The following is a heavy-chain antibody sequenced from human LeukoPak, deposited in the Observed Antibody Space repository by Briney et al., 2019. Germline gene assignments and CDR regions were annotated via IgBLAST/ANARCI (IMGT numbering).Heavy chain of an antibody. J-gene: IGHJ4*02. V-gene: IGHV3-30-3*01. D-gene: IGHD3/OR15-3a*01. CDR2: VSFDGDNK. Sequence: GGSLRLSCAASGFTFSSYAMHWVRQAPGKGLEWVAVVSFDGDNKYYADYVKDRFTISRDNSQNTLYLQLNSLRAEDTAVYYCARDWTLNYWGQGTLVTVSS. CDR1: GFTFSSYA. CDR3: ARDWTLNY.